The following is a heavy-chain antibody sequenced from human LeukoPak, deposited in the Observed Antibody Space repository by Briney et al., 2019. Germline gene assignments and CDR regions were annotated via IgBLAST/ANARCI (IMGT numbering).Heavy chain of an antibody. V-gene: IGHV4-61*02. J-gene: IGHJ4*02. CDR1: GGSISSGSYY. CDR2: IYTSGST. D-gene: IGHD7-27*01. CDR3: ARDHWLNWGGFDY. Sequence: SQTLSLTCTVSGGSISSGSYYWSWIRQPAGKGLEWIGRIYTSGSTNYNPSLKSRVTISVDTSKNQFSLKLSSVTAADTGVYYCARDHWLNWGGFDYWGQGTLVTVSS.